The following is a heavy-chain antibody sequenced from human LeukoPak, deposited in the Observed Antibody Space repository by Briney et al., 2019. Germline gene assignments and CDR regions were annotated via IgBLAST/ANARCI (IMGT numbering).Heavy chain of an antibody. D-gene: IGHD4-11*01. CDR2: INPNSGET. Sequence: ASVKVSCMTSGYTFTDYYIYWVRQAPGQGLEWMGWINPNSGETNSAQKFQGRVTMTGDTAIRTAHMALSRLTSDDTAVYYCATDRDYSNTERGFDYWGQGTLVTVSS. J-gene: IGHJ4*02. CDR3: ATDRDYSNTERGFDY. V-gene: IGHV1-2*02. CDR1: GYTFTDYY.